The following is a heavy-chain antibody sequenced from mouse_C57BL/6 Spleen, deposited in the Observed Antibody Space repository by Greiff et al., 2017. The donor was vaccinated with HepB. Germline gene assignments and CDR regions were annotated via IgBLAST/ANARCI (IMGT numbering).Heavy chain of an antibody. CDR1: GYTFTDYE. D-gene: IGHD2-4*01. J-gene: IGHJ3*01. Sequence: QVQLQQSGAELVRPGASVTLSCKASGYTFTDYEMHWVKQTPVHGLEWIGAIDPETGGTAYNQKFKGKAILTADKSSSTAYMELRSLTSEDSAVYCCTRHDYDVCWFAYWGQGTLVTVSA. CDR2: IDPETGGT. CDR3: TRHDYDVCWFAY. V-gene: IGHV1-15*01.